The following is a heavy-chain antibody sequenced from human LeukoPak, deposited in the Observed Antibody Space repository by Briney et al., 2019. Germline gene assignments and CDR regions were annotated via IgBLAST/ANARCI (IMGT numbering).Heavy chain of an antibody. V-gene: IGHV4-4*07. CDR2: IYTSGST. Sequence: SETLSLTCTVSGGSISSYYWSWIRQPAGKGLEWIGRIYTSGSTNYNPSLKGRVTMSVDTSKNQFSLKLSSVTAADTAVYYCAREAHGSSWYDEYNWFDPWGQGTLVTVSS. D-gene: IGHD6-13*01. CDR1: GGSISSYY. J-gene: IGHJ5*02. CDR3: AREAHGSSWYDEYNWFDP.